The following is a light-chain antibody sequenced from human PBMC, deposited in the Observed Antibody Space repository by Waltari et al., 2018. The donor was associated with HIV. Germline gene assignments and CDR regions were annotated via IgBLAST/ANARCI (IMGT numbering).Light chain of an antibody. CDR1: SSDVGGYNL. Sequence: QSALTQPASVSGSPGQSITISCTETSSDVGGYNLVSWYQQHPGKAPKLIIYEVTKRPSGVSNRFSASKSGNTASLTISGLQAEDEAHYHCCSYAGSSTLVFGGGTNVIVL. J-gene: IGLJ3*02. V-gene: IGLV2-23*02. CDR2: EVT. CDR3: CSYAGSSTLV.